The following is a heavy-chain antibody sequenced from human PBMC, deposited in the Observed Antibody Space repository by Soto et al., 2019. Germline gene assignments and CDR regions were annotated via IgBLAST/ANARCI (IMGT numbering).Heavy chain of an antibody. J-gene: IGHJ3*02. V-gene: IGHV1-18*01. CDR1: GYTFRNYG. Sequence: QVQLLQSGPELMKPGASVKLSCKASGYTFRNYGINWVRQAPGQGLEWMGWISAYNGDTNYAHNCQGRVTIATDTPTSTAYMELRSLKSDDPAVYSCARDGRQFAPNSDNFDSWGQGTTVTVSS. D-gene: IGHD3-10*01. CDR2: ISAYNGDT. CDR3: ARDGRQFAPNSDNFDS.